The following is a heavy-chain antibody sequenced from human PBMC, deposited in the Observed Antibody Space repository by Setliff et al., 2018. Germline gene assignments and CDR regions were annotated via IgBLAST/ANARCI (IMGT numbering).Heavy chain of an antibody. V-gene: IGHV4-59*11. J-gene: IGHJ2*01. D-gene: IGHD4-17*01. CDR1: SGSIGSHY. CDR3: ARAPPSVPYGDYGPRQYFDL. CDR2: VFHTGST. Sequence: SETLPLTCSVSSGSIGSHYWNWMRQPPGKGLEWIGHVFHTGSTKYNPSLRSRVTISVDTSENYFSLRLTSVTAADTAVYYCARAPPSVPYGDYGPRQYFDLWGRGSLVTVSS.